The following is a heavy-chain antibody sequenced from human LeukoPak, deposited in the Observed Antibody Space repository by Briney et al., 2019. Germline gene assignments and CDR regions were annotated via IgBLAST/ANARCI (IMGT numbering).Heavy chain of an antibody. D-gene: IGHD1-1*01. CDR1: GYSFTSYW. V-gene: IGHV5-51*01. CDR2: IYPGDSDT. J-gene: IGHJ3*02. Sequence: GESLKISCKCSGYSFTSYWIAWVRQMPGKGLEWMGIIYPGDSDTRYSPSFQGQVTISVDKSISTAYLQWSSLKASDTAMYYCATFWNDVLNDAFDIWGQGTMVTVSS. CDR3: ATFWNDVLNDAFDI.